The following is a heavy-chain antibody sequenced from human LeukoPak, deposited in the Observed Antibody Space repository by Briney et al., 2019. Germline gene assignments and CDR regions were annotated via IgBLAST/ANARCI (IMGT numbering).Heavy chain of an antibody. CDR3: ARDRAYYGSGSYFPGGC. CDR2: IIPTFGTA. CDR1: GGTFSSYA. V-gene: IGHV1-69*05. D-gene: IGHD3-10*01. Sequence: ASVKVSCKASGGTFSSYAISWVRQAPGQGLEWMGGIIPTFGTANYAQKFQGRVTMTRDTSISTAYMELSRLRSDDTAVYYCARDRAYYGSGSYFPGGCWGQGTLVTVSS. J-gene: IGHJ4*02.